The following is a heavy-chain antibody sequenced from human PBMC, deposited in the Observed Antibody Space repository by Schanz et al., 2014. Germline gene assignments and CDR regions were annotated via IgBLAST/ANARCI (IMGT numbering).Heavy chain of an antibody. CDR1: GDSISSGGYY. D-gene: IGHD1-1*01. Sequence: QVQLQESGPGLVKPSQTLSLACTVSGDSISSGGYYWSWIRQHPGKGLEWIGYISYSGVTYYNPSLKSRVTISRDTSKNQCPRTLTSRTAADTAVYYCARDTTWRLDLWGRGTLVTVSS. CDR2: ISYSGVT. CDR3: ARDTTWRLDL. V-gene: IGHV4-31*03. J-gene: IGHJ2*01.